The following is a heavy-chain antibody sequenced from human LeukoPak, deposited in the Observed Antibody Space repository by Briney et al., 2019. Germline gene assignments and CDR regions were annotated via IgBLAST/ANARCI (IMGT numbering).Heavy chain of an antibody. CDR3: AREWDQGYYDSSGYWLSYGMDV. Sequence: AGSLRLSCAASGFTFSTYAIHWVRQAPGKGLEWVAVISYDGSSKYYADSVKGRFTRSRDNSKNTLYLQMNSLRAEDTAVYYCAREWDQGYYDSSGYWLSYGMDVWGQGTTVTVSS. D-gene: IGHD3-22*01. CDR2: ISYDGSSK. CDR1: GFTFSTYA. V-gene: IGHV3-30-3*01. J-gene: IGHJ6*02.